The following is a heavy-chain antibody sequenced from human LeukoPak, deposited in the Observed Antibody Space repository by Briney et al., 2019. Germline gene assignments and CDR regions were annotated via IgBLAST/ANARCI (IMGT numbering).Heavy chain of an antibody. D-gene: IGHD2-2*01. J-gene: IGHJ4*02. CDR3: AKGYCSSTSCYVDY. V-gene: IGHV3-9*01. CDR2: ISWNSGSI. CDR1: GFTFDDYA. Sequence: GGSLRLSCAASGFTFDDYAMHWVRQAPGKGLEWVSGISWNSGSIGYADSVKGRFTISRDNAKNPLYLQMNSLRAEDTALYYCAKGYCSSTSCYVDYWGQGTLVTVSS.